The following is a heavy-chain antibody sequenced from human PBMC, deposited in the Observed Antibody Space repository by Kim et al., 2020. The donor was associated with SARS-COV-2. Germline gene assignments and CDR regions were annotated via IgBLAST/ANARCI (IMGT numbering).Heavy chain of an antibody. CDR2: ISAYNGNT. CDR3: ARVPPYYDFWSGYYFPARHYYGMDV. J-gene: IGHJ6*02. Sequence: ASVKVSCKASGYTFTSYGISWVRQAPGQGLEWMGWISAYNGNTNYAQKLQGRVTMTTDTSTSTAYMELRSLRSDDTAVYYCARVPPYYDFWSGYYFPARHYYGMDVWGQGTTVTVSS. V-gene: IGHV1-18*01. CDR1: GYTFTSYG. D-gene: IGHD3-3*01.